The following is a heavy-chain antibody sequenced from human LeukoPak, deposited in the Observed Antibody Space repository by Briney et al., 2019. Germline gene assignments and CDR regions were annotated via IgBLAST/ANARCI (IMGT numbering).Heavy chain of an antibody. J-gene: IGHJ5*02. CDR1: GGSVSSGSYY. CDR2: IYYSGST. V-gene: IGHV4-61*01. D-gene: IGHD1-26*01. Sequence: SETLSLTCTVSGGSVSSGSYYWSWIRQPPGKGLEWIGYIYYSGSTNCNPSLKSRVTISVDTSKNQFSLKLSSVTAADTAVYYCARVIVGATIDPWGQGTLVTVSS. CDR3: ARVIVGATIDP.